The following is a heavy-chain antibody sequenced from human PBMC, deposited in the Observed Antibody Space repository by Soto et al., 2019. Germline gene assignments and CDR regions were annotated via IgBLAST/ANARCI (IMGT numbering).Heavy chain of an antibody. J-gene: IGHJ6*02. CDR3: ARVTWTVSDYYYSGMDV. D-gene: IGHD4-17*01. CDR2: IWYDGTNR. CDR1: GFTFSSYG. Sequence: GGSLRLSCAASGFTFSSYGMVWVRQAPGKGLEWVAVIWYDGTNRYYADSVKGRFTISRDNSKNTLFLQMNSLRDEDTAVYYCARVTWTVSDYYYSGMDVWGQGTTVTVSS. V-gene: IGHV3-33*01.